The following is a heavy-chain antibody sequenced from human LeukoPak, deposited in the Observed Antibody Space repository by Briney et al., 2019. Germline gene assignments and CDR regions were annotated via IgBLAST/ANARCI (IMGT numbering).Heavy chain of an antibody. V-gene: IGHV4-31*03. CDR3: ARDSDYYGSPGVVGI. Sequence: SQTLSLTCTVSGGSISSGGYYWSWIRQHPGKGLEWIGYIYYSGSTYYNPSLKSRVTISVDTSKNQFSLKLSSVTAADTAVYYCARDSDYYGSPGVVGIWGQGTMVTVSS. CDR1: GGSISSGGYY. CDR2: IYYSGST. D-gene: IGHD3-10*01. J-gene: IGHJ3*02.